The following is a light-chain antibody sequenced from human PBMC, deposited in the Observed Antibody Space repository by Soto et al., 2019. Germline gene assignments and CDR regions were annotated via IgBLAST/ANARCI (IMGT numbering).Light chain of an antibody. CDR3: AAWDDSLNGSYV. CDR1: SSNIGSNT. Sequence: QSVLTQPPSASGTPGQRVTISCSGSSSNIGSNTVNWYQQLPGTAPKLLIYSNNQRPSGVPDRFSGSKSGTSASLAISGLQSEHEADYYCAAWDDSLNGSYVFGTGTKVTVL. CDR2: SNN. V-gene: IGLV1-44*01. J-gene: IGLJ1*01.